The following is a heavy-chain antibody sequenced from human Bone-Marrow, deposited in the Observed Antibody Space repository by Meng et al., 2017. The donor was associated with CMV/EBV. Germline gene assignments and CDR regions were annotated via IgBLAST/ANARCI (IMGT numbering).Heavy chain of an antibody. J-gene: IGHJ2*01. V-gene: IGHV4-61*01. D-gene: IGHD3-3*01. CDR3: GIWRNSYFDV. Sequence: SETLSLTCTVSGGSVHSGNSYWSWIRQPPGKGLEWIGYIYYSGSTSYNPSLKSRVTISVDTSKNQFSLKLRSVTAADTAVYYCGIWRNSYFDVWGRSTVVTVSS. CDR1: GGSVHSGNSY. CDR2: IYYSGST.